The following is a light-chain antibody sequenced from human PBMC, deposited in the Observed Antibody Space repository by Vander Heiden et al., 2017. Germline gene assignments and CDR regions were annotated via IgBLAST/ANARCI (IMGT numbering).Light chain of an antibody. V-gene: IGLV3-21*04. J-gene: IGLJ2*01. CDR3: QVWAGRSDHVI. CDR2: YDK. Sequence: SYVLTQPPSVSVAPGETARITCGGNNIGSKGVHWYQQKPGQAPVLVIYYDKDRPSGIPARFSGSNSGNTATLTISRVEAGDEADYYCQVWAGRSDHVIFGGGSKLTVL. CDR1: NIGSKG.